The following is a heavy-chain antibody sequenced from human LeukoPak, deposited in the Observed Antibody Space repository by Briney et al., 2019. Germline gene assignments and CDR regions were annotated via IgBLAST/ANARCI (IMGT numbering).Heavy chain of an antibody. D-gene: IGHD4-17*01. J-gene: IGHJ6*02. CDR3: ARVPIARRVLGTTVTTSPGYGMDV. Sequence: PSQTLSLTCTVSGGSVSSGGCYWSWIRQPPGKGLEWVGYIYYGGSTFYNPSLKSRVTVSADTSKNQFSLNLSSVTAADTAVYYCARVPIARRVLGTTVTTSPGYGMDVWGQGTTVTVSS. CDR1: GGSVSSGGCY. CDR2: IYYGGST. V-gene: IGHV4-30-2*01.